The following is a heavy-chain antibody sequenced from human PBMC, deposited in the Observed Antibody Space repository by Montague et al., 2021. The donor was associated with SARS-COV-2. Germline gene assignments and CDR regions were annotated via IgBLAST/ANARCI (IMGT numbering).Heavy chain of an antibody. CDR3: ARQENSSGWFKPDAFDI. CDR2: IYYSGST. D-gene: IGHD6-19*01. J-gene: IGHJ3*02. V-gene: IGHV4-39*01. Sequence: SETLSLTCTVSGGSISSSSYYWGWLRQPPGKGLEWIGSIYYSGSTYYNLSLKSRVTISVDTSKNQFSLKLSSVTAADTAVYYCARQENSSGWFKPDAFDIWGQGTMVTVSS. CDR1: GGSISSSSYY.